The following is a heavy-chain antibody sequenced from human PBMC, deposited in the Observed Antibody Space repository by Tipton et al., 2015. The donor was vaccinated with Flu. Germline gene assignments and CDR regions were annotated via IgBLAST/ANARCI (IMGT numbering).Heavy chain of an antibody. CDR3: ARTFGRLSQTTYYFDY. J-gene: IGHJ4*02. CDR1: GFTFDEYA. CDR2: LSWNSDSV. V-gene: IGHV3-9*01. D-gene: IGHD3-10*01. Sequence: SLRLSCATSGFTFDEYAMHWVRQAPGKGLEWVSGLSWNSDSVGYADSVKGRFTISRDNDKNFLYLQMNSLRTEDTALYYCARTFGRLSQTTYYFDYWGQGTLVTVSS.